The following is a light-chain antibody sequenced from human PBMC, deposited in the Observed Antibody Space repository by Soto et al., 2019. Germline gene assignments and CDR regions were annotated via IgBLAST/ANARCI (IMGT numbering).Light chain of an antibody. CDR3: CSYAGTYTGV. CDR1: SSDVDNYNN. CDR2: DVN. J-gene: IGLJ1*01. V-gene: IGLV2-11*01. Sequence: QSVLTQPRSVSGSPGQSVTISCTRTSSDVDNYNNVSWYQQHPGKAPKLLIYDVNKRPSGVPYRFSGSKSGNTASLTISGLQAGDEADYFCCSYAGTYTGVFGTGTKLTVL.